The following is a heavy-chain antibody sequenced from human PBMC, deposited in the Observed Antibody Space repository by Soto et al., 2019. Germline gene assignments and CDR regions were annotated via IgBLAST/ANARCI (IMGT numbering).Heavy chain of an antibody. Sequence: GGPLRLSCGASGFTFSTYAMTWVRQAPGAGLEWVSTITNTGGSNKYYADSVKGRFTISRDNSKNTLYLQMNSLRAEDTAVYYCARHGSSSNYYGMDVWGQGTTVTVSS. CDR1: GFTFSTYA. CDR3: ARHGSSSNYYGMDV. J-gene: IGHJ6*02. CDR2: ITNTGGSNK. V-gene: IGHV3-23*01. D-gene: IGHD6-6*01.